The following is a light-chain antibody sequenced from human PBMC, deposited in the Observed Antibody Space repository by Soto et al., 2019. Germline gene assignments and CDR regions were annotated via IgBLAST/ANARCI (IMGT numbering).Light chain of an antibody. CDR1: QSVSSK. CDR3: QQYNNWPHT. J-gene: IGKJ2*01. V-gene: IGKV3-15*01. Sequence: EIVMTQSPATLSVFPGERATLSCRASQSVSSKLAWFQQKPGQAPSLLIYGVSTRATGVPVRFSGSGSGTEFTLTVNSLQSEDFAVYYCQQYNNWPHTFGQGTKVDIK. CDR2: GVS.